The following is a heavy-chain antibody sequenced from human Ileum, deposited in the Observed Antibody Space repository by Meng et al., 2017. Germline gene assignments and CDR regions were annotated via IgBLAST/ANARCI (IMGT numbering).Heavy chain of an antibody. J-gene: IGHJ4*02. CDR2: ISSSGSTI. Sequence: GESLKISCAASGFTFSNYEMNWVRQAPGKGLEWVSYISSSGSTIYYADSVKGRFTISRDNARKSLDLQMNSLRAEDTGVYYCARDYYDRRGYYYFDYWGQGTLVTVSS. V-gene: IGHV3-48*03. CDR1: GFTFSNYE. CDR3: ARDYYDRRGYYYFDY. D-gene: IGHD3-22*01.